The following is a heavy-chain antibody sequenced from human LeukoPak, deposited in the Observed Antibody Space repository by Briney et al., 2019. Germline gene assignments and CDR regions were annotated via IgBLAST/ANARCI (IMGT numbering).Heavy chain of an antibody. J-gene: IGHJ4*02. CDR3: ARAYDSSGNDY. D-gene: IGHD3-22*01. CDR2: IKEDGSEK. CDR1: GFTFSSYW. V-gene: IGHV3-7*03. Sequence: GGSLRLSCVASGFTFSSYWMNWVRQAPGKGLEWVANIKEDGSEKYYVDSVRGRFTISRDNAKNSLYLQMNNLRVEDTAVYYCARAYDSSGNDYWGQGTLVTVSS.